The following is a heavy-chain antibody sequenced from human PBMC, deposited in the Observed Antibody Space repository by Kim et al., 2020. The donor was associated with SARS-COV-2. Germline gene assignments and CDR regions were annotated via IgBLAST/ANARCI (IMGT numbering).Heavy chain of an antibody. V-gene: IGHV3-53*01. J-gene: IGHJ1*01. CDR1: GFTVSSNY. CDR2: IYSAGTT. D-gene: IGHD3-10*01. CDR3: ARWDQYYYQY. Sequence: GGSLRLSCAASGFTVSSNYMSWLRQAPGKGLEWVSFIYSAGTTKYADSVKGRFAISRDNSKNTLYLQMNSLRAEDTAVYYCARWDQYYYQYWGQGTLVTVSS.